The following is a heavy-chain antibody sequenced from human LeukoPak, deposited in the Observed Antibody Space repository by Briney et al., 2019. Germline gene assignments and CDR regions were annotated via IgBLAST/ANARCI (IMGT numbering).Heavy chain of an antibody. CDR1: GGSISSNNW. CDR3: ARSTPITMVRGVTVDY. CDR2: INHSGST. V-gene: IGHV4-4*02. J-gene: IGHJ4*02. D-gene: IGHD3-10*01. Sequence: SETLSLTCAVSGGSISSNNWWGWIRQPPGKGLEWIGEINHSGSTNYNPSLKSRVTISVDTSKNQFSLKLSSVTAADTAVYYCARSTPITMVRGVTVDYWGQGTLVTVSS.